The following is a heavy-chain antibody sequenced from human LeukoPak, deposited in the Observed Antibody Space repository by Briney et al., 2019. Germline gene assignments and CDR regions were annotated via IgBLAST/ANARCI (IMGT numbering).Heavy chain of an antibody. D-gene: IGHD1-26*01. Sequence: NASETLFLTCAISGDSTSSDRYYGGWVRQPPGKGLEWIGNIYYSGRTYYNPSLKSRVTMSVDTSKNQFFLKLNSVTAADTAVYYCARGRPYSGGYHLDYWGQGTLVTVSA. CDR3: ARGRPYSGGYHLDY. V-gene: IGHV4-39*01. CDR1: GDSTSSDRYY. CDR2: IYYSGRT. J-gene: IGHJ4*02.